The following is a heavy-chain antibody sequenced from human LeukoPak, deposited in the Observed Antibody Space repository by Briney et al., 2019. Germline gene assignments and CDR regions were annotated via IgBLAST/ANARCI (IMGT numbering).Heavy chain of an antibody. D-gene: IGHD1-26*01. CDR2: LGIAGDT. J-gene: IGHJ4*02. CDR3: ARQMQSHGNFDS. Sequence: GGSLRLSCAASGFTVSSYAMHWVRQPIGKGLEWVSALGIAGDTFYPGSVKGRFTISREDARNSLYLQMNSLRAEDTAMYYCARQMQSHGNFDSWGQGTLVTVSS. CDR1: GFTVSSYA. V-gene: IGHV3-13*01.